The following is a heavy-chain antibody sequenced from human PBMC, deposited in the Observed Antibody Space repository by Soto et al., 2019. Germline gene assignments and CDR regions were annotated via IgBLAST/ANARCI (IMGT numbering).Heavy chain of an antibody. D-gene: IGHD6-13*01. CDR3: ARARSSSSWYTGGFDP. J-gene: IGHJ5*02. CDR2: ISAYNGNT. V-gene: IGHV1-18*01. Sequence: QVQLVRSGAEVKKPGASVKVSCKASGYTFTSYGISWVRQAPGQGLEWMGWISAYNGNTNYAQQFQGRVTMTTDTSTCTAYMELRSLRSDDTAVYYCARARSSSSWYTGGFDPWGQGTLVTVSS. CDR1: GYTFTSYG.